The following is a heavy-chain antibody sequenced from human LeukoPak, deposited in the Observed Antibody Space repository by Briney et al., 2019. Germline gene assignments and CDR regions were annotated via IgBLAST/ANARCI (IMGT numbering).Heavy chain of an antibody. J-gene: IGHJ4*02. V-gene: IGHV4-61*01. D-gene: IGHD5/OR15-5a*01. CDR3: ASGQFLVSNDY. CDR1: DGSVSGGSYY. CDR2: FYYTGST. Sequence: SETLSLTCTVSDGSVSGGSYYWSWIRQPPGKGLEWIGYFYYTGSTNYNPSLKSRVTISVDTSKNQFSLRLSSVTAADTAVYYCASGQFLVSNDYWGQGILVTVSS.